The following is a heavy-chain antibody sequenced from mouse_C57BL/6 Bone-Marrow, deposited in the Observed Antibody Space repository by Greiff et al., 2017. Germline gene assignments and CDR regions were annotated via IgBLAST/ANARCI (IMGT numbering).Heavy chain of an antibody. J-gene: IGHJ4*01. CDR2: ILPGSGST. V-gene: IGHV1-9*01. D-gene: IGHD1-1*01. CDR3: ARSADCGSSHYYAMDY. CDR1: GYTFTGYW. Sequence: QVQLQQSGAELMKPGASVKLSCKATGYTFTGYWIEWVKQRPGHGLEWIGEILPGSGSTNYNEKFKGKATFTADTSSNTAYMQLSSLTTEDSAIYCCARSADCGSSHYYAMDYWGQGTSVTVSS.